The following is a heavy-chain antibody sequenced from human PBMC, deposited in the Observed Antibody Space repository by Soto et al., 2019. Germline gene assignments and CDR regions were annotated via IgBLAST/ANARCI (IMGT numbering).Heavy chain of an antibody. CDR2: VYSSGTT. V-gene: IGHV4-4*07. D-gene: IGHD2-21*01. CDR1: GGSINSYW. J-gene: IGHJ4*02. Sequence: PSETLSLTCPVSGGSINSYWWSWIRQPAGKGLEWIGRVYSSGTTDYNPSLNSRATMSVETSKNQFSLKLSSVTAADTAVYYCARDIASYAYGEGYWGQGIQVTVSS. CDR3: ARDIASYAYGEGY.